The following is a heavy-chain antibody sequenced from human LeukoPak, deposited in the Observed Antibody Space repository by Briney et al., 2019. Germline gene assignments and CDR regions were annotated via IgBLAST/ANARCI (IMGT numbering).Heavy chain of an antibody. CDR1: GFTFSSYA. D-gene: IGHD3-22*01. J-gene: IGHJ4*02. Sequence: PGGSLRLSCAASGFTFSSYAMSWVRQALGKGLEWVSSITSSGAATYYADSVKGRFTISGDNSDNTLYLQMNSLRAEDTAVYYCAKDRPNYYGSNGHYYKLNGDCWGQGTLVTVSS. V-gene: IGHV3-23*01. CDR3: AKDRPNYYGSNGHYYKLNGDC. CDR2: ITSSGAAT.